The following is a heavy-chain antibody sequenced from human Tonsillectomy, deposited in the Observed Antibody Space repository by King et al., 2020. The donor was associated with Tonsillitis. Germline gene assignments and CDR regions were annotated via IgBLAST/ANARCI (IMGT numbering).Heavy chain of an antibody. CDR1: GFTFSRYA. V-gene: IGHV3-30*01. J-gene: IGHJ4*02. CDR3: ARDHYYDSSDYYSTFDY. D-gene: IGHD3-22*01. Sequence: QLVQSGGGVVQPGRSLRLSCAASGFTFSRYAIHWVRQAPGKGLEWVAVISYDGSNKYYADSMKGRFTISRDNSKNTLYLQMNSLRAEDTAVYYCARDHYYDSSDYYSTFDYWGQGTLVTVSS. CDR2: ISYDGSNK.